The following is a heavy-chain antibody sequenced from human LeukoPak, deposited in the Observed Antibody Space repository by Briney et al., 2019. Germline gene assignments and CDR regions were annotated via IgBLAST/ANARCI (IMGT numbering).Heavy chain of an antibody. D-gene: IGHD3-10*01. Sequence: GGSLRLSCTASGFTFSRYLMHWVRQAPGKGLVGVSRINGDGIITTYADSVKGRFTVSRDNAKNTLYLQMNSLRAEDTAVYYCASETYYYGSGSYYKGQFWGQGTLVAVSS. V-gene: IGHV3-74*01. J-gene: IGHJ4*02. CDR3: ASETYYYGSGSYYKGQF. CDR2: INGDGIIT. CDR1: GFTFSRYL.